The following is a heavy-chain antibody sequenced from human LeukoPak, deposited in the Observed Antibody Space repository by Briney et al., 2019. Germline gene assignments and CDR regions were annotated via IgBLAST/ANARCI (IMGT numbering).Heavy chain of an antibody. V-gene: IGHV3-7*01. D-gene: IGHD6-13*01. CDR1: GFTFNRQW. CDR3: VREVHAAVTDFKY. CDR2: IKEDGSEQ. J-gene: IGHJ4*02. Sequence: GGSLRLSCATSGFTFNRQWMTWVRQAPGKGLEWVANIKEDGSEQYYEDSVKARLTISRDNAKNSQYLLIDSLRAEGTGLYYCVREVHAAVTDFKYWAQGTLVTVSS.